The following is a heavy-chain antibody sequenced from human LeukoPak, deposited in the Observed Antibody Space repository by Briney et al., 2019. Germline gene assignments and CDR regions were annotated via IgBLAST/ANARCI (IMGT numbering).Heavy chain of an antibody. J-gene: IGHJ4*02. Sequence: GSFXGXYXXWLRQXPGKGLEWIVEINHSGSTKYNPSLTSRGTISVETSKNQFSLKLSSVTAADTAVYYCARGRNWGSWGQGTLVTVSS. CDR1: GSFXGXY. D-gene: IGHD7-27*01. CDR2: INHSGST. CDR3: ARGRNWGS. V-gene: IGHV4-34*01.